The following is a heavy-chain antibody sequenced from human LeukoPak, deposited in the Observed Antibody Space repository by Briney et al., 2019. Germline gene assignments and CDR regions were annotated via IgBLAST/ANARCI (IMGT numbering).Heavy chain of an antibody. D-gene: IGHD7-27*01. V-gene: IGHV3-7*01. CDR3: ASSLGTIDY. CDR1: GSTFRSFW. J-gene: IGHJ4*02. Sequence: GGSLKLSCEASGSTFRSFWMSGAPKAPGKGRGWVANIKQDGSEKYYVDSVKGRFPISRDNAKNSLYLQMNSLRAEDTAVYYCASSLGTIDYWGQGTLVTVSS. CDR2: IKQDGSEK.